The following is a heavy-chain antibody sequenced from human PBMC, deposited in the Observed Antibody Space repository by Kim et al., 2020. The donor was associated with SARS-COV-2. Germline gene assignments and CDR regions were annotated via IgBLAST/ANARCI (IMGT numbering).Heavy chain of an antibody. CDR3: ARVRRVSGSYLTASAYYFDY. J-gene: IGHJ4*02. CDR2: INAGNGNT. Sequence: ASVKVSCKASGYTFTSYAMHWVRQAPGQRLEWMGCINAGNGNTKYSQKFQGRVTITRDTSASTAYMELSSLRSEDTAVYYCARVRRVSGSYLTASAYYFDYWGQGTLVTVSS. V-gene: IGHV1-3*01. CDR1: GYTFTSYA. D-gene: IGHD1-26*01.